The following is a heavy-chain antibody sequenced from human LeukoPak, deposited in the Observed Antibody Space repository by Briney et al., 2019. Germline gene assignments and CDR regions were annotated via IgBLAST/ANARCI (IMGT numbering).Heavy chain of an antibody. Sequence: SVKVSCQASGYIFPTHLLLWVRQDPGQGLEWMGMINPSGGNTVYSQKVQDRVTMTRDTSTSTVYMEQSSLTSEDTAVYYCAREIPGVGALDAWGQGTMVTVSS. J-gene: IGHJ3*01. CDR3: AREIPGVGALDA. V-gene: IGHV1-46*03. CDR1: GYIFPTHL. D-gene: IGHD2-21*01. CDR2: INPSGGNT.